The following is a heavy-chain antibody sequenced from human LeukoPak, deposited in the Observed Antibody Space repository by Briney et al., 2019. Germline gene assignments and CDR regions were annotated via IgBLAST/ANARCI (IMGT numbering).Heavy chain of an antibody. CDR3: ATNTMFRGIHAFDI. Sequence: GESLKISCKGSGYSFTRYWIGWVRQMPGKGLEWMGIIYPGDSDTRYSPSFQGQVTISADKSISTAYLQWSSLKASDSAMYYCATNTMFRGIHAFDIWGQGTMVTVSS. V-gene: IGHV5-51*01. CDR1: GYSFTRYW. CDR2: IYPGDSDT. J-gene: IGHJ3*02. D-gene: IGHD3-10*01.